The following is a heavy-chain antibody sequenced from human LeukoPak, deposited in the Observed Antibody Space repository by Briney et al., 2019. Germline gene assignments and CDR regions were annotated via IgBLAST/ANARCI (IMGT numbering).Heavy chain of an antibody. CDR3: ARQVDLVRGVIIRSGWFDP. J-gene: IGHJ5*02. D-gene: IGHD3-10*01. Sequence: GESLTISCKGSGYSVTSYWISWVRQMPGKGLEWMGRIEPSDSYTNYSPSFQGHVTNSADNSISTAYLQWSSLKASDTTIYYCARQVDLVRGVIIRSGWFDPWGQGTLVTVSS. V-gene: IGHV5-10-1*01. CDR2: IEPSDSYT. CDR1: GYSVTSYW.